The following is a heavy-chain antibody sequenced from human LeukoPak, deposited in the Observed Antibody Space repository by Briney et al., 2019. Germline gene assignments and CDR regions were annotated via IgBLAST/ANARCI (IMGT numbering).Heavy chain of an antibody. CDR1: GGSISSYY. J-gene: IGHJ4*02. V-gene: IGHV4-4*07. CDR3: ARTPLQWLFHYFDY. CDR2: IYTSGST. D-gene: IGHD3-3*01. Sequence: SETLSLTCTVSGGSISSYYWSWIRQPAGKGLEWIGRIYTSGSTNYNPSLKSRVTMSVDTSKNQFSLKLSSVTAADTAVYNCARTPLQWLFHYFDYWGQGTLVTVSS.